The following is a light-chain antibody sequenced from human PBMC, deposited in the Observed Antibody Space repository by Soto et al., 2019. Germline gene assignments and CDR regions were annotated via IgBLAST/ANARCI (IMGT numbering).Light chain of an antibody. V-gene: IGLV2-11*01. CDR2: VVT. CDR3: SSLAATHTYI. J-gene: IGLJ1*01. CDR1: SIDVGDSDF. Sequence: QSALTQPRSVSGSPGQSVTISCTGTSIDVGDSDFVSWYQQHPGKAPKLMIYVVTKRPSGVPDRFSGSKSGNTASLTISGLQDEDEADYYCSSLAATHTYIFGTGTKLTVL.